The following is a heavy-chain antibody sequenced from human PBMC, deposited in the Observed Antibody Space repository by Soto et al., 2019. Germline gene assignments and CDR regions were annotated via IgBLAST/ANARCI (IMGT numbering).Heavy chain of an antibody. CDR3: ARDSGSPGYYDFWSGYYNYYYMDV. CDR2: ISSSSSYT. CDR1: GFTFSDYY. V-gene: IGHV3-11*06. D-gene: IGHD3-3*01. Sequence: GGSLRLSCAASGFTFSDYYMSWIRQAPGKGLEWVSYISSSSSYTNYADSVKGRFTISRDNAKNSLYLQMNSLRAEDTAVYYCARDSGSPGYYDFWSGYYNYYYMDVWGKGTTVTVSS. J-gene: IGHJ6*03.